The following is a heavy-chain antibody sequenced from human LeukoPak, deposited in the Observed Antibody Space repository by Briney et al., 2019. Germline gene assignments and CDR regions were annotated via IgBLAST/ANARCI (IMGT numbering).Heavy chain of an antibody. D-gene: IGHD2-2*01. CDR1: GYTFTGYY. Sequence: GASVKVSCKASGYTFTGYYMHWVRQAPGQGLEWMAWINPNSGGTYYAQNFHDRITMTRDTSISTAYMELSRLRSDDTAIYYCARANALYCSSTSCLFDYWGQGTLVTVPS. CDR2: INPNSGGT. V-gene: IGHV1-2*02. J-gene: IGHJ4*02. CDR3: ARANALYCSSTSCLFDY.